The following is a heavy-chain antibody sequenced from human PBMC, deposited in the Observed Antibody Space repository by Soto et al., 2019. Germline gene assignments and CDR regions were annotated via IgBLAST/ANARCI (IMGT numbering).Heavy chain of an antibody. CDR3: AKDSVHNLYRTSSLEDCLGP. CDR1: GFIFSSYA. D-gene: IGHD6-6*01. Sequence: PGGSLRLSCEASGFIFSSYAITWVRQAPGKGLEWVSTISGTGVNTYYADSVKGRFTVSRDNSKNTVWLQMNSLRAADSSVYYCAKDSVHNLYRTSSLEDCLGPCGQGTLVTVYS. J-gene: IGHJ5*02. CDR2: ISGTGVNT. V-gene: IGHV3-23*01.